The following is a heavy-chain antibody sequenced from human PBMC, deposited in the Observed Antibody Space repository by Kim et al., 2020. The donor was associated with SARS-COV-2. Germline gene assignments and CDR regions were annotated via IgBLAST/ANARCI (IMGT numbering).Heavy chain of an antibody. CDR1: GGSFSGYY. V-gene: IGHV4-34*01. CDR2: INHSGST. D-gene: IGHD3-9*01. Sequence: SETLSLTCAVYGGSFSGYYWSWIRQPPGKGLEWIGEINHSGSTNYNPSLKSRVTISVDTSKNQFSLKLSSVTAADTAVYYCARGGLRYFAPCAFDIWGQGTMVTVSS. J-gene: IGHJ3*02. CDR3: ARGGLRYFAPCAFDI.